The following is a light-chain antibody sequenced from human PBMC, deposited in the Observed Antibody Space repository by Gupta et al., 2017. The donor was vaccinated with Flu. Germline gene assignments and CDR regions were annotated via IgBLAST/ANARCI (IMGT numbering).Light chain of an antibody. CDR1: QGVSNY. CDR2: AAS. J-gene: IGKJ5*01. Sequence: DIEMTQSPSSLSASVGDRVTITCRASQGVSNYLAWYQQKPGQVPKLLIYAASTLQTGVPSRFSGSGSGTDFTLTISSLQSEDFATYYCQKYNRAPPITFGQGTRLDIK. CDR3: QKYNRAPPIT. V-gene: IGKV1-27*01.